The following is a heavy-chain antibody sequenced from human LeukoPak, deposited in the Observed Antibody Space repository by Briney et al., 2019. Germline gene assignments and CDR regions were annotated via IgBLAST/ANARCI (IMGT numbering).Heavy chain of an antibody. J-gene: IGHJ4*02. CDR1: GGSFSAYY. CDR2: INHSGST. D-gene: IGHD3-10*01. V-gene: IGHV4-34*01. Sequence: KPSETLSLTCAVYGGSFSAYYWSWIRQPPGKGLEWIGEINHSGSTNYNPSLKSRVTISVDTSKNQFSLNLSYMTAADTAVYYCARGSSGSDDWGQGTLVTVSS. CDR3: ARGSSGSDD.